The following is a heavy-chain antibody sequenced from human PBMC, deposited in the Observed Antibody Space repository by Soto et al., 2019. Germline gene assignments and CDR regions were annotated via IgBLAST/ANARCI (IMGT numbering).Heavy chain of an antibody. J-gene: IGHJ6*02. CDR1: GYTFAGYY. Sequence: ASVKVSCKASGYTFAGYYMHWVRQAPGQGLEWMGWINPNSGGTNYAQKVQGWVTMTRDTSISTAYMELRRLRSYDTAVYYCARNFWMDVWGQGTTGTVSS. CDR2: INPNSGGT. V-gene: IGHV1-2*04. CDR3: ARNFWMDV.